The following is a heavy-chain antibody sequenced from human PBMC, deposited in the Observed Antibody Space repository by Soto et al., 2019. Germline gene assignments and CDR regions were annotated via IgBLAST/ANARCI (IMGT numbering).Heavy chain of an antibody. J-gene: IGHJ4*02. V-gene: IGHV4-39*01. CDR1: GGSISSGSYY. CDR2: IFYSGET. Sequence: SETLSLTCTVSGGSISSGSYYWGWIRQPPGKGLEWIGTIFYSGETYYNPSLKSRVTISVDTSKNQFSLKLSSVTAADTAVYYCTSLRIVGTTYYFDYWGQGTLVTVSS. CDR3: TSLRIVGTTYYFDY. D-gene: IGHD1-26*01.